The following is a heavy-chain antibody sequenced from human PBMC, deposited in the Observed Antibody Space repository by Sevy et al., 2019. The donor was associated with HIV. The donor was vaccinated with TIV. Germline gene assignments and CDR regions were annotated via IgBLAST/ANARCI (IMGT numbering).Heavy chain of an antibody. CDR1: GFIFSSYV. Sequence: GGSLRLSCAASGFIFSSYVMTWVRQAPGKGLEWVSTISGSGGYTYYADSVKGRFTISRDNSKNTLYLQMNSLRAEDTAVYYCAKEICIVVIMVDYWGQGTLVTVSS. V-gene: IGHV3-23*01. CDR3: AKEICIVVIMVDY. CDR2: ISGSGGYT. J-gene: IGHJ4*02. D-gene: IGHD3-22*01.